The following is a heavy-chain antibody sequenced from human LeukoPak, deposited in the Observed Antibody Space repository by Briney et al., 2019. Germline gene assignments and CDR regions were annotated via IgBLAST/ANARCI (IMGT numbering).Heavy chain of an antibody. J-gene: IGHJ4*02. CDR1: GGSISSSNDY. D-gene: IGHD2-21*01. CDR2: IYYSGST. CDR3: ARHASVDGDWPRPLDY. Sequence: PSETLSLTCTVSGGSISSSNDYWGWIRQPPGKGLGRIGNIYYSGSTYYKPSLKTRVTISVDTSKNQFSLKLTSVTAADTAVYYCARHASVDGDWPRPLDYWGQGSLVTVSS. V-gene: IGHV4-39*01.